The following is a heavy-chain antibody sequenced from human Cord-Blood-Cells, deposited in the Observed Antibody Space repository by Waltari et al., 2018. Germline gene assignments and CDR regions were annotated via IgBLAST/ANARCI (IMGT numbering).Heavy chain of an antibody. J-gene: IGHJ5*02. V-gene: IGHV4-4*07. CDR2: IYTSGST. D-gene: IGHD1-26*01. Sequence: QVQLQESGPGLVKPSETLSLTCTVSGGSISSYYWSWIRQPAGKGLEWIGRIYTSGSTNHNPSLKSRVTMAVDTAKNQFSLKLSCVTAADTAVYYCARERIVGATGWFDPWGQGTLVTVSS. CDR3: ARERIVGATGWFDP. CDR1: GGSISSYY.